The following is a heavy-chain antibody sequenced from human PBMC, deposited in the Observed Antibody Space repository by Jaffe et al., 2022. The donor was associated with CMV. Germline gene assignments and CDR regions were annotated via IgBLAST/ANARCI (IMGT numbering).Heavy chain of an antibody. D-gene: IGHD2-15*01. CDR2: IRSRAKSYAT. V-gene: IGHV3-73*01. J-gene: IGHJ5*02. CDR1: GFTFSDSA. CDR3: TRDNDGPPGVVVLAATDNWFDP. Sequence: EVQLVESGGGLVQPGGSLKLSCAASGFTFSDSAMHWVRQASGKGLEWVGRIRSRAKSYATAYAASVKGRFTISRDDSKDTAYLQMNSLKTEDTAVYYCTRDNDGPPGVVVLAATDNWFDPWGQGTLVTVSS.